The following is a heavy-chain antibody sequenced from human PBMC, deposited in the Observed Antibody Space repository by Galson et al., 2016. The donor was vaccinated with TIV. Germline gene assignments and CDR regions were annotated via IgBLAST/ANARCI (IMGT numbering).Heavy chain of an antibody. CDR3: ASVAWFPGLSLDN. Sequence: SVKVSCKVSGDSLSDLSMHWVRQAPGKGLEWMAGFDPEQHKKIYAQKLEGRVTLTDDTSTDTAFLELSSLSFVDTAVYYCASVAWFPGLSLDNWGQGTLVIVSS. J-gene: IGHJ4*02. V-gene: IGHV1-24*01. CDR2: FDPEQHKK. CDR1: GDSLSDLS. D-gene: IGHD2/OR15-2a*01.